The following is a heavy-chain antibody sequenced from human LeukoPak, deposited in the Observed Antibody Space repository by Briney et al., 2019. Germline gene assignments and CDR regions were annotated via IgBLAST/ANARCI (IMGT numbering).Heavy chain of an antibody. Sequence: GGSLRLSCAASGFTFSDFFMNWIRQAPGKGLEWVACISSRGTYTNYADSVKGRFTISRDNTKNSLFLQMESLRAEDTATYYCARDRWELLGAGHYFDYWGQGALLTVSS. D-gene: IGHD4-23*01. CDR2: ISSRGTYT. V-gene: IGHV3-11*05. J-gene: IGHJ4*02. CDR1: GFTFSDFF. CDR3: ARDRWELLGAGHYFDY.